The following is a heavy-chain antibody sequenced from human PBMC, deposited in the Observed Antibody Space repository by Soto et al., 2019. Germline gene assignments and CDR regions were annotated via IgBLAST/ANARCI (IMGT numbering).Heavy chain of an antibody. CDR3: ATVPTYP. J-gene: IGHJ5*02. V-gene: IGHV3-66*01. CDR2: IYSGGST. D-gene: IGHD6-6*01. Sequence: PGGSLRLSCAASGGPVSSNYMTWVRQAPGKGLEWVSVIYSGGSTYYADSVKGRFTISRDNSKNTLYLQMNSLGAEDTAVYYCATVPTYPWGQGTLVTVSS. CDR1: GGPVSSNY.